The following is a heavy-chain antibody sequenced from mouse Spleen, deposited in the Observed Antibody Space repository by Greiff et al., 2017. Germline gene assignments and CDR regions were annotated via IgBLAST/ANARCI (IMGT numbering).Heavy chain of an antibody. Sequence: QVQLQQSGPELVKPGASVKLSCKASGYTFTSYWMQWVKQRPGQGLEWIGEIDPSDSYTNYNQKFKGKATLTVDTSSSTAYMQLSSLTSEDSAVYYCARLITLFDYWGQGTTLTVSS. D-gene: IGHD1-2*01. CDR3: ARLITLFDY. J-gene: IGHJ2*01. CDR1: GYTFTSYW. V-gene: IGHV1-50*01. CDR2: IDPSDSYT.